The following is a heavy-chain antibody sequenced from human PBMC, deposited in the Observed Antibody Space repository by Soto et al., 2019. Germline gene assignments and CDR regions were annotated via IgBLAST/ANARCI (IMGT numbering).Heavy chain of an antibody. V-gene: IGHV3-30*18. J-gene: IGHJ4*02. Sequence: QVQLVESGGGVVQPGRSLRLSCAASGFTFSSYGMHWVRQAPGKGLGWGAVISYDGSNKYYADSVKGRFTISRDNSKNTLYLQMNSLRAEDTAVYYCAKDRPSFQVVRGDFDYWGQGTLVTVSS. CDR2: ISYDGSNK. CDR1: GFTFSSYG. CDR3: AKDRPSFQVVRGDFDY. D-gene: IGHD3-10*01.